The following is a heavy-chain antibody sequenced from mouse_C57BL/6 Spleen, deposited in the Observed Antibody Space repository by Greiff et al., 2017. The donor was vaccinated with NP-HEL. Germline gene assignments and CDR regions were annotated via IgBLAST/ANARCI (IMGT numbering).Heavy chain of an antibody. Sequence: QVQLQQSGPELVKPGASVKISCKASGYAFSSSWMNWVKQRPGKGLEWIGRIYPGDGDTNYNGKFKGKATLTADKSSSTAYMQLSSLTSEDSAVYLCASYLYAMDYWGQGTSVTVSS. CDR3: ASYLYAMDY. V-gene: IGHV1-82*01. D-gene: IGHD5-1*01. CDR1: GYAFSSSW. J-gene: IGHJ4*01. CDR2: IYPGDGDT.